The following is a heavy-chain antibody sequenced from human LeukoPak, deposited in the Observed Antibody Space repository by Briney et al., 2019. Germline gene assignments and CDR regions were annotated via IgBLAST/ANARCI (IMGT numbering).Heavy chain of an antibody. CDR1: GGSISSYY. J-gene: IGHJ6*03. CDR3: ARYALGVGLHYYYYMDV. V-gene: IGHV4-4*09. CDR2: IYTSGST. Sequence: SETLSLTCTVSGGSISSYYWSWIQQPPGKGLEWIGYIYTSGSTNYNPSLKSRVTISVDTSKNQFSLKLSSVTAADTAVYYCARYALGVGLHYYYYMDVWGKGTTVTVSS. D-gene: IGHD1-26*01.